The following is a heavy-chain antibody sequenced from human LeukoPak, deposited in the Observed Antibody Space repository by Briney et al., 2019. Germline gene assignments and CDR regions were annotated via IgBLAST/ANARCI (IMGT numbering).Heavy chain of an antibody. CDR3: ARYSGSHYAFDI. J-gene: IGHJ3*02. D-gene: IGHD1-26*01. Sequence: PSETLSLTCTVSGGAISGSNYYWGWIRQAPGKGLEWIGNIYYSGDTFYNPSLKSRVTISVDTSENQFSLKLSSVTAADTAVYYCARYSGSHYAFDIWGQGTMVTVSS. CDR2: IYYSGDT. CDR1: GGAISGSNYY. V-gene: IGHV4-39*01.